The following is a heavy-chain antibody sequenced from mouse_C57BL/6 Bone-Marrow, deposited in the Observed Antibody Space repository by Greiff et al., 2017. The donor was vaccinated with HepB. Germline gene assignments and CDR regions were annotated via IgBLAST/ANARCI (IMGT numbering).Heavy chain of an antibody. CDR1: GYAFSSSW. J-gene: IGHJ3*01. CDR3: AWDFFAY. V-gene: IGHV1-82*01. D-gene: IGHD4-1*01. CDR2: IYPGDGDT. Sequence: QVQLKQSGPELVKPGASVKISCKASGYAFSSSWMNWVKQRPGKGLEWIGRIYPGDGDTNYNGKFKGKATLTADKSSSTAHMQLSSLTSEDSAVYFCAWDFFAYWGQGTLVTVSA.